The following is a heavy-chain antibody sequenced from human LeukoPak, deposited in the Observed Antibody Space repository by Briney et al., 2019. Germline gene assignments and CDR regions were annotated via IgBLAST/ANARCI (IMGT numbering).Heavy chain of an antibody. V-gene: IGHV3-48*03. J-gene: IGHJ4*02. CDR2: ISSSGSTI. CDR3: AKAHFGVGATHYFDS. Sequence: GGSLRLSCAASGFTFSSYEMNWVRQAPGKGLEWVSYISSSGSTIYYADSVKGRFTISRDNSKNTLYLQMNSLRTEDTAVYYCAKAHFGVGATHYFDSWGQGTLVTVSS. CDR1: GFTFSSYE. D-gene: IGHD1-26*01.